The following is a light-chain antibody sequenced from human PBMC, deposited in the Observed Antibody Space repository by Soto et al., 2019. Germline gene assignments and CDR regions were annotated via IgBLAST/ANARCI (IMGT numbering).Light chain of an antibody. J-gene: IGLJ1*01. Sequence: QSVLTQPASVSGSLGQSITISCTGTSSDVGGYNYVSWYQQQPGKAPKLMISEVSNRPSGISNRFSGSKSGNTASLIISGLQAEDEADYYCCSFTSSTTYVFXTGTKVTVL. V-gene: IGLV2-14*01. CDR3: CSFTSSTTYV. CDR2: EVS. CDR1: SSDVGGYNY.